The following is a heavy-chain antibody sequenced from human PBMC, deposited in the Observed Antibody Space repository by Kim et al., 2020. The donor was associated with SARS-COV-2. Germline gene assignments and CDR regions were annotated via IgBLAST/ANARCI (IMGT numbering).Heavy chain of an antibody. J-gene: IGHJ3*02. D-gene: IGHD3-10*01. CDR3: ARETSRGDDAFDI. Sequence: YNPSLKSRVTISVDTSKNQFSRKLNSVTAADTAVYYCARETSRGDDAFDIWGQGTMVTVSS. V-gene: IGHV4-34*01.